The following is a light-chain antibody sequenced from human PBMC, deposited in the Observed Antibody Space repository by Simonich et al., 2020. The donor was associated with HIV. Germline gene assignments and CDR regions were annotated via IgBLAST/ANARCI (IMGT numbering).Light chain of an antibody. CDR1: QSLLHSNGYNY. CDR3: IQALQTRWT. J-gene: IGKJ1*01. Sequence: DIVMTQSPLSLPVTPVEPASISCRSLQSLLHSNGYNYLDWYLQKPGQSPPLLIYLGSNRASGVPDRFSGRASGTDFTLKISRVEAEDVGVYYCIQALQTRWTFGQGTKVEIK. CDR2: LGS. V-gene: IGKV2-28*01.